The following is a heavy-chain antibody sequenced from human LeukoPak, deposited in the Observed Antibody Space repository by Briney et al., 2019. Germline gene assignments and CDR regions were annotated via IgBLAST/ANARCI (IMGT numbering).Heavy chain of an antibody. CDR2: ISGSGGST. Sequence: GGSLRLSCAASGFTFSSYAMSWVRQAPGKGLEWVSAISGSGGSTYYADSVKGRFTISRDKSKNTLYLQMNSLRAEDTAVYYCAKDIVVVPAARAFDAFDIWGQGTMVTVSS. D-gene: IGHD2-2*01. CDR3: AKDIVVVPAARAFDAFDI. CDR1: GFTFSSYA. V-gene: IGHV3-23*01. J-gene: IGHJ3*02.